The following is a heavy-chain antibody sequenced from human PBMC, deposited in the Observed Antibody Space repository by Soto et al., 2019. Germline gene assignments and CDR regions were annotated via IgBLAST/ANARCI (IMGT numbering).Heavy chain of an antibody. Sequence: EVQLVESGGGLVQPGGSLRLSCAASGFTFTTYIMNWVRQAPGKGLEWVSYISSSSSTTYYADSVKGRFTISRDNAKNSLYLQMNSMRDEDTAVYSCARDAGSWGYWGQGTLVTVSS. CDR2: ISSSSSTT. CDR1: GFTFTTYI. CDR3: ARDAGSWGY. J-gene: IGHJ4*02. D-gene: IGHD3-10*01. V-gene: IGHV3-48*02.